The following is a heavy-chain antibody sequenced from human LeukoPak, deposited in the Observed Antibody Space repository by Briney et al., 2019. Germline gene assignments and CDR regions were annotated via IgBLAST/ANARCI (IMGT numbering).Heavy chain of an antibody. D-gene: IGHD6-13*01. CDR1: GGTFRGYY. CDR2: IDHTGST. V-gene: IGHV4-34*01. Sequence: PSETLSLTCAVSGGTFRGYYWSWIRQPPGKGLAWIGEIDHTGSTNYNPSLESRVTISVDTSKNQFSLKLSSVTAADTAVYYCARLVDSSSCLFDPWGQGTLVNVSS. CDR3: ARLVDSSSCLFDP. J-gene: IGHJ5*02.